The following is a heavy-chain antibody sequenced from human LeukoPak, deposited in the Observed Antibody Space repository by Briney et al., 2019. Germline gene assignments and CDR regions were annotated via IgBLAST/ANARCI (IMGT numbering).Heavy chain of an antibody. CDR1: GYTFTSYD. CDR3: SRARAQKQLWGYYYYMDV. Sequence: GASVKVSCKASGYTFTSYDINWVRQATGQGLEWMGWMNPNSGNTGYAQKFQGRVTITRNTSISTAYMELSSLRSAATAVYFCSRARAQKQLWGYYYYMDVWGKGTTVTVSS. D-gene: IGHD5-18*01. J-gene: IGHJ6*03. V-gene: IGHV1-8*01. CDR2: MNPNSGNT.